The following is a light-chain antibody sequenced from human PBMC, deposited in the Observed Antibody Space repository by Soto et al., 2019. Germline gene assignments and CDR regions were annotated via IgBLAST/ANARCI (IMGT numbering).Light chain of an antibody. V-gene: IGLV2-23*01. J-gene: IGLJ1*01. CDR3: CSYGSDNTYL. CDR1: SSDVGTYGF. Sequence: QSVLPQPASVSGSPGQSITISCTGTSSDVGTYGFVSWYQQTPGKAPKVLIYEASKRPSGVSSRFSGSKSGNTASLTISGLEAEDEADYYCCSYGSDNTYLFGTGTKVTVL. CDR2: EAS.